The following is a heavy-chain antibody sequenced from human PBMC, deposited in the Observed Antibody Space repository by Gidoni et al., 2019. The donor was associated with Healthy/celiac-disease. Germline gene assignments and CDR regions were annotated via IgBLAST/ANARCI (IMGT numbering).Heavy chain of an antibody. CDR2: IYYSGST. CDR1: GGSISSYY. CDR3: ARRAGSSSPKFDP. V-gene: IGHV4-59*08. J-gene: IGHJ5*02. Sequence: HVQLQESGPGLVKPSETQLSLPFTVSGGSISSYYWSWIRQPPGKGLEWIGYIYYSGSTNYNPALKSRVTISVDTSKNQFSLKLSSVTAADTAVYYCARRAGSSSPKFDPWGQGTLVTVSS. D-gene: IGHD6-6*01.